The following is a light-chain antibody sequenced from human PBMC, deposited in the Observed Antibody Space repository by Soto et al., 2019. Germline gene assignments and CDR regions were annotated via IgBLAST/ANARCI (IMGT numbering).Light chain of an antibody. Sequence: QSVLTQPPSVSGAPRQRVTISCTGSSSNIGACYDVHWYQQRPGTAPKLLIYGNKNRPSGVPGRFSGSKSGTSASQAITGLQAEDEADYYCQSYDSSLSVSYVFGTGTKVTVL. J-gene: IGLJ1*01. CDR3: QSYDSSLSVSYV. CDR1: SSNIGACYD. CDR2: GNK. V-gene: IGLV1-40*01.